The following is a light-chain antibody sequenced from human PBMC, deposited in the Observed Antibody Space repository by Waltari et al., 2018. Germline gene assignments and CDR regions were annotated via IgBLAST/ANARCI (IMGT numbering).Light chain of an antibody. V-gene: IGLV3-1*01. J-gene: IGLJ2*01. CDR2: QDT. Sequence: WYQQKPGQSPILVIYQDTRRPSGTPERFSVSNSGNTATLTNRGTQALDEGDYDCQARDSSTEVIFGGGTKLAVL. CDR3: QARDSSTEVI.